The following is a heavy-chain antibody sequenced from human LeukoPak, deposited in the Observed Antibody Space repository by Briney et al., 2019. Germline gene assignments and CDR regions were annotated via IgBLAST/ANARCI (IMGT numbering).Heavy chain of an antibody. CDR1: AFTFSSYE. J-gene: IGHJ4*02. CDR2: ISSSGSTI. CDR3: ARDPLPYYDILTGPY. Sequence: GGYLRLSSAASAFTFSSYEMHWVRQAPGKGLEWVSYISSSGSTIYYADSVKGRFTISRDNAKNSLYLQMNSLRAEDTAVYYCARDPLPYYDILTGPYWGQGTLVTVSS. D-gene: IGHD3-9*01. V-gene: IGHV3-48*03.